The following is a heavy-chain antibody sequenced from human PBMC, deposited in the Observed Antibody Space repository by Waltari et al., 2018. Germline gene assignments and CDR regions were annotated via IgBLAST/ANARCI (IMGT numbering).Heavy chain of an antibody. CDR2: MYYSGSN. CDR3: AKTLTAYYYYYMDV. Sequence: QVQLQESGPGLVKPSETLSLTCTVSGGSISSYYWSWIRQPPGKGLEWIGYMYYSGSNNYNPSLKSRVTISVDTSKNKCSLTLSSVTAADTAVYYCAKTLTAYYYYYMDVWGKGTTVTVSS. D-gene: IGHD7-27*01. J-gene: IGHJ6*03. V-gene: IGHV4-59*01. CDR1: GGSISSYY.